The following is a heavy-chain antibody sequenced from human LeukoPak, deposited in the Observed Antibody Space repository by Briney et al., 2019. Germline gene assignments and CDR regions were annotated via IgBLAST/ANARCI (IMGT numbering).Heavy chain of an antibody. J-gene: IGHJ4*02. CDR1: GFTFSSYG. V-gene: IGHV3-30*18. CDR2: ISHDGSNK. CDR3: AKDGYDGSGAYIDY. Sequence: PGGSLRLSCAASGFTFSSYGMHWVRQAPGKGLEWVAAISHDGSNKYYVDSVKGRFTISRDNSKNTLYLQMNSLRAEDTTVYHCAKDGYDGSGAYIDYWGRGTLVIVSS. D-gene: IGHD3-22*01.